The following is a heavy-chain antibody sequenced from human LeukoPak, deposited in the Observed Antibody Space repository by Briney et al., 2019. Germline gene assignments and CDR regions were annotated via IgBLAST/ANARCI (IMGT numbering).Heavy chain of an antibody. Sequence: GGSLRLSCAASGFTFSSYSMNWVRQAPGKGLEWVSSISSSSSYIYYADSVKGRFTISRDNAKNSLYLQMNSLRAEDTAVYYCATRLRYFDWLFHDAFDIWGQGIMVTVSS. CDR3: ATRLRYFDWLFHDAFDI. CDR1: GFTFSSYS. CDR2: ISSSSSYI. V-gene: IGHV3-21*01. D-gene: IGHD3-9*01. J-gene: IGHJ3*02.